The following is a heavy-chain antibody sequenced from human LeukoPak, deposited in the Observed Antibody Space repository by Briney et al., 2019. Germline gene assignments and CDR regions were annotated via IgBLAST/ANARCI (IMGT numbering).Heavy chain of an antibody. V-gene: IGHV3-21*06. J-gene: IGHJ4*02. CDR2: INSGGTTT. CDR3: LRGDSRDF. CDR1: GLPFRNYA. D-gene: IGHD3-22*01. Sequence: PGGSLRLSCAASGLPFRNYAMNWARQSPGKGLEWVASINSGGTTTHYADSVKGRFTISRDNAQNVLYLQMNGLRADDAAVYYCLRGDSRDFWGQGTLVTVSS.